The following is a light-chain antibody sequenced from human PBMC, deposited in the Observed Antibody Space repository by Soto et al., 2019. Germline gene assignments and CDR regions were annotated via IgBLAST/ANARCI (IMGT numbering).Light chain of an antibody. J-gene: IGLJ1*01. CDR3: SSYAGSNILYV. Sequence: QSVLTQPPSASGSPGQSVTISCTGTSSDVGGYNYLSWYQQHPGKAPRLMIYEVSKRPSGVPDRFSGSKSGNTASLTVSGLQAEDEADYYCSSYAGSNILYVFGTGTKVTVL. CDR1: SSDVGGYNY. CDR2: EVS. V-gene: IGLV2-8*01.